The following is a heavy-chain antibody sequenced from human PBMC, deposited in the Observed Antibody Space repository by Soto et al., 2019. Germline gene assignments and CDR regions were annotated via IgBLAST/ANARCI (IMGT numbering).Heavy chain of an antibody. V-gene: IGHV1-69*02. CDR3: ARTATVTTPIGYYYYMDV. Sequence: SVKVSCKASGGTFSSYTISWVRQAPGQGLEWMGRIIPILGIANYAQKFQGRVTITADKSTSTAYMELSSLRSEDTAVYYCARTATVTTPIGYYYYMDVWGKGTTVTVS. CDR1: GGTFSSYT. J-gene: IGHJ6*03. D-gene: IGHD4-17*01. CDR2: IIPILGIA.